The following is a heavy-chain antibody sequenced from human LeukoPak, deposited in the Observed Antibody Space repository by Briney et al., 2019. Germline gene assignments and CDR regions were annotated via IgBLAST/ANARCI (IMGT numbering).Heavy chain of an antibody. CDR1: GFTFSGHW. V-gene: IGHV3-74*01. Sequence: QPGGSLRLSCAASGFTFSGHWMHWVRQVPGKGLVWVSRINSDGSSPAYADSVKGRFTASRDNAKDTLYLQMNSLREEDTAVYFCVRDRGILLRYYSDSWGQGTLVTVSS. CDR3: VRDRGILLRYYSDS. J-gene: IGHJ4*02. D-gene: IGHD3-10*01. CDR2: INSDGSSP.